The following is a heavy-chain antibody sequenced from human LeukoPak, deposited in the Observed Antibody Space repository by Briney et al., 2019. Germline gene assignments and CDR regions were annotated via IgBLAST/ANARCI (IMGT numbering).Heavy chain of an antibody. J-gene: IGHJ4*02. V-gene: IGHV3-23*01. CDR1: GFTFSSFG. CDR2: TSSSDAGT. Sequence: QPGGSLRLSCVASGFTFSSFGMYWVRQTPGKGLEWVAATSSSDAGTYHADSVRGRFTISRDNSKNTLYLQMNSLRAEDAAVYFCAKAPVTSCRGAYCYPFDSWGQGTLVTVSS. CDR3: AKAPVTSCRGAYCYPFDS. D-gene: IGHD2-21*01.